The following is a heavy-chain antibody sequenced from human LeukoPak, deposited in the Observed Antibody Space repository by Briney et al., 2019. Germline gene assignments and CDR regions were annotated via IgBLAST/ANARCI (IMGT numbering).Heavy chain of an antibody. Sequence: SETLSLTCTVSGGSISSSSYYWGWIRQPPGKGLEWIGSIYYSGSTYYNPSLKSRVTISVDTSKNQFSLKLSSVTAADTAVYYCARDRVAGLRYNWFDPWGQGTLVTVSS. D-gene: IGHD6-19*01. CDR3: ARDRVAGLRYNWFDP. V-gene: IGHV4-39*07. J-gene: IGHJ5*02. CDR2: IYYSGST. CDR1: GGSISSSSYY.